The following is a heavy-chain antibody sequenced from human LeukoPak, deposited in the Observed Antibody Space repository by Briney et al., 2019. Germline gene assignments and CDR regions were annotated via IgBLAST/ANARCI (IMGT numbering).Heavy chain of an antibody. CDR3: ASQYCSPTSCSDY. V-gene: IGHV4-4*07. CDR1: GGSISSYY. D-gene: IGHD2-2*01. Sequence: SETLSLTCTVSGGSISSYYWSWVRQPAGKGLEWIGRISTSGNTNSNPSLKRRLTMSVDTSANQFSLKLSSVTAADTAVYYCASQYCSPTSCSDYWGQGTLVTVSS. CDR2: ISTSGNT. J-gene: IGHJ4*02.